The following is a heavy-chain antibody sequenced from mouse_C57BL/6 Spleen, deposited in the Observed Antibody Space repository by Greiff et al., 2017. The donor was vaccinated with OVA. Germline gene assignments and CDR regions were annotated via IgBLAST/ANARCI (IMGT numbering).Heavy chain of an antibody. CDR2: IDPSDSYT. D-gene: IGHD1-1*01. J-gene: IGHJ4*01. CDR3: ATITTVVARGHGYAMDY. CDR1: GYTFTSYW. V-gene: IGHV1-69*01. Sequence: QVQLQQPGAELVMPGASVKLSCKASGYTFTSYWMHWVKQRPGQGLEWIGEIDPSDSYTNYNQKFKGKSTLTVDKSSSTAYMQLSSLTSEDSAVYYCATITTVVARGHGYAMDYWGQGTSVTVSS.